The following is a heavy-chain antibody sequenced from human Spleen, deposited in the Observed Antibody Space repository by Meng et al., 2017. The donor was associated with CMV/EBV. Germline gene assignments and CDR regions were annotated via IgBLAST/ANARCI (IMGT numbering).Heavy chain of an antibody. Sequence: GFIFSDYYMSWIRQDPGKGLEWVSYISTSGTTIDYADSVKGRFTISRDNAKNSLYLQMNSLRAEDTAVYYCARDRVGATYWFDPWGQGTLVTVSS. V-gene: IGHV3-11*04. CDR3: ARDRVGATYWFDP. CDR1: GFIFSDYY. J-gene: IGHJ5*02. CDR2: ISTSGTTI. D-gene: IGHD1-26*01.